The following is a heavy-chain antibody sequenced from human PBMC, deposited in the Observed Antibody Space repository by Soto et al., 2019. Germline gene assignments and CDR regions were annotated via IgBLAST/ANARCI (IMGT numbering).Heavy chain of an antibody. CDR1: GYSFSKYA. CDR3: ARAELERGEVGYVGMDV. Sequence: QVQLVQSGAEVKKPGASVKVSCKTSGYSFSKYAISWVRQAPGQGLEWMGWISSYTTNNGDTKYAQMFQDRVTMTIDTSTTTAYMELRSLRSDDTAVYYCARAELERGEVGYVGMDVWGPGTTVTVSS. D-gene: IGHD1-1*01. CDR2: ISSYTTNNGDT. J-gene: IGHJ6*02. V-gene: IGHV1-18*04.